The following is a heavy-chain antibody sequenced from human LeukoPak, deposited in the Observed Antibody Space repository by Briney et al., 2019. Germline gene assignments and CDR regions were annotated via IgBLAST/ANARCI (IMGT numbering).Heavy chain of an antibody. CDR1: GYTLTELS. Sequence: ASVKVSCKVSGYTLTELSMHWVRQAPGKGLEWMGGFDPEDGESIYAQKFQGRVTMTEDTSTDTAYMELSSLRSEDTAVYYCATRLGWNDSPLDYWGQGTLVTVSS. J-gene: IGHJ4*02. CDR3: ATRLGWNDSPLDY. CDR2: FDPEDGES. V-gene: IGHV1-24*01. D-gene: IGHD1-1*01.